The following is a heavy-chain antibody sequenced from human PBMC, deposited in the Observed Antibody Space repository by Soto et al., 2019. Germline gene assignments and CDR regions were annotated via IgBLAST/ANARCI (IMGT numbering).Heavy chain of an antibody. CDR3: VMVDNYVTPTPQDV. D-gene: IGHD3-16*01. CDR2: ISPYTGNT. Sequence: QVQRVQSGDEVKKPGASVKVSCKASGYIFVNYGIAWVRLAPGQGLEWMGWISPYTGNTHSATKVQGRLTMTTDTSTSTAYMDLGSLTSDDTAVYYCVMVDNYVTPTPQDVWGQGTTVTVSS. CDR1: GYIFVNYG. J-gene: IGHJ6*02. V-gene: IGHV1-18*01.